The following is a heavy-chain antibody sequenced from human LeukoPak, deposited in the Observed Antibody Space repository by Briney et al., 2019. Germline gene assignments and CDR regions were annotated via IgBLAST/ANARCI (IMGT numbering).Heavy chain of an antibody. CDR2: LSSSGSAF. V-gene: IGHV3-48*03. CDR3: ARSARLMKGVVEVTALDD. Sequence: GGSLTLSCEDSGFTFRSYEMNWVRQAPGKGLEWIAYLSSSGSAFSYADSVKGRFTIARDNAKNSVYLEMNGLRADDTAVYYCARSARLMKGVVEVTALDDWGQGTLSPSPQ. J-gene: IGHJ4*02. D-gene: IGHD3-3*01. CDR1: GFTFRSYE.